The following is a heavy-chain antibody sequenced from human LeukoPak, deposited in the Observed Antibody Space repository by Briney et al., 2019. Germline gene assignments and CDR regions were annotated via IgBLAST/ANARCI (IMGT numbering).Heavy chain of an antibody. CDR1: GFTFSSYA. D-gene: IGHD5-12*01. CDR3: ARSGYGDFDY. Sequence: GGSLRLSCAASGFTFSSYAMSWIRQAPGKGLEWISYIHSNPKTIYYADSAKGRFTISRDNAKNSLYLQMNSLRVDDTAVYYCARSGYGDFDYWGQGARVTVSS. V-gene: IGHV3-11*01. CDR2: IHSNPKTI. J-gene: IGHJ4*02.